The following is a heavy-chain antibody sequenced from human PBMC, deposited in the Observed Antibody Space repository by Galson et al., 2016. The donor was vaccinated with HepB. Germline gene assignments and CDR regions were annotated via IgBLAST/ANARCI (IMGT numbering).Heavy chain of an antibody. Sequence: SCAASGFTFSRYWMHWVRQAPGKGLVWVARISTDGSPTTYADSVKGRFTISRDNANNTLYLQMNSLRAEDTALYYCARDDDRSGNNLDYWGQGTLVTVSS. J-gene: IGHJ4*02. CDR3: ARDDDRSGNNLDY. CDR2: ISTDGSPT. V-gene: IGHV3-74*01. CDR1: GFTFSRYW. D-gene: IGHD3-22*01.